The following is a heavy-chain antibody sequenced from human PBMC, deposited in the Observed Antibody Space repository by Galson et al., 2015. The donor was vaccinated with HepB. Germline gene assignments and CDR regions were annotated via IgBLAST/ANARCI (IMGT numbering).Heavy chain of an antibody. CDR1: GFTFDDYA. D-gene: IGHD3-3*01. J-gene: IGHJ4*02. CDR2: ISWNSGSI. Sequence: SLRLSCAASGFTFDDYAMHWVRQAPGKGLEWVSGISWNSGSIGYADSVKGRFTISRDNAKNSLYLQMNSLRAEDTALYYCAKDYDFWGIDYWGQGTLVTVSS. CDR3: AKDYDFWGIDY. V-gene: IGHV3-9*01.